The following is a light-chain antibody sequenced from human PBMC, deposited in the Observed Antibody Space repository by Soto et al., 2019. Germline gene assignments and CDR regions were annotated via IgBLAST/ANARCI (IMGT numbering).Light chain of an antibody. CDR3: SSYAGSSNLGV. CDR2: EVS. J-gene: IGLJ2*01. Sequence: QSALTQPPSASGSPGQSVTISCTGTSSDVGTYNYVSWYQQHPGKAPKLMIYEVSKRPSGVPDRFSGSKSGNTASLTVSGLQPEDEADYYCSSYAGSSNLGVFGGGTKLTVL. V-gene: IGLV2-8*01. CDR1: SSDVGTYNY.